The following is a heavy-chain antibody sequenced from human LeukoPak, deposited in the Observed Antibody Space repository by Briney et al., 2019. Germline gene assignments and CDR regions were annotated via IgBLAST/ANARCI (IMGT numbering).Heavy chain of an antibody. CDR1: DCSIRDGYY. V-gene: IGHV4-38-2*02. CDR3: ARDVAGLYYFDY. CDR2: IFHSGRT. J-gene: IGHJ4*02. Sequence: SETLSLTCSVSDCSIRDGYYWGWVRQSPGKGLEWIGSIFHSGRTSHNPSLKSRVTMSVDTSKNQFSLKLNSVAAADTAIYYCARDVAGLYYFDYWGQGTLVTVSS. D-gene: IGHD2-15*01.